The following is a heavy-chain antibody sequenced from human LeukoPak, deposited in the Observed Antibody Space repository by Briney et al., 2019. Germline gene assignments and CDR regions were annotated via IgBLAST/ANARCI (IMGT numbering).Heavy chain of an antibody. CDR3: ARENDYGDPDY. Sequence: PGGSLRLSCAASGFTVSSNYMSWVRQAPGKGLEWVSVIYSGGSTYYADSVKGRFTTSRDNSKNTLYLQMNSLRAEDTAVYYCARENDYGDPDYWGQGTLVTVSS. J-gene: IGHJ4*02. CDR2: IYSGGST. V-gene: IGHV3-66*02. CDR1: GFTVSSNY. D-gene: IGHD4-17*01.